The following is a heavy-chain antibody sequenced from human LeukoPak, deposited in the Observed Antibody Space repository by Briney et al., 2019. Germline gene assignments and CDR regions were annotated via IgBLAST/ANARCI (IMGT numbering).Heavy chain of an antibody. D-gene: IGHD1-26*01. CDR1: GYTFTSYG. V-gene: IGHV1-18*01. J-gene: IGHJ4*02. CDR2: ISAYNGNT. Sequence: ASVKVSCKASGYTFTSYGISWVRQAPGQGLEWMGWISAYNGNTNYAQKLQGRVTMTEDTSTDTAYMELSSLRSEDTAVYYCATGLGATTGLGYWGQGTLVTVSS. CDR3: ATGLGATTGLGY.